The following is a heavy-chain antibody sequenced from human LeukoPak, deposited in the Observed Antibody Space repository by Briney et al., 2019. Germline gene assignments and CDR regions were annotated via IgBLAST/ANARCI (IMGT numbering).Heavy chain of an antibody. CDR3: ARYYYGSGSYRYNWFDP. J-gene: IGHJ5*02. V-gene: IGHV4-30-2*01. D-gene: IGHD3-10*01. Sequence: SETLSLTCTVSGDSINSGTYYWSWIRQPPGKGLEWIGYIYHSGSTYYNPSLKSRVTISVDRSKNQFSLKLSSVTAADTAVYYCARYYYGSGSYRYNWFDPWGQGTLVTVPS. CDR2: IYHSGST. CDR1: GDSINSGTYY.